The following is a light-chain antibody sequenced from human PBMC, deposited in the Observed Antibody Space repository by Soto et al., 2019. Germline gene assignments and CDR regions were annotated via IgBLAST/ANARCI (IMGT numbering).Light chain of an antibody. Sequence: DIQVTQSPSAMSASVGDRVTMTCLASQDIAGYLAWYQHKLGRAPELLIHGASRLQSGVPARFSGSGSGTDFTLSINSLQPEDFATYYCQQAYSFPSTFGQGTRLEIK. CDR3: QQAYSFPST. J-gene: IGKJ5*01. V-gene: IGKV1D-12*01. CDR1: QDIAGY. CDR2: GAS.